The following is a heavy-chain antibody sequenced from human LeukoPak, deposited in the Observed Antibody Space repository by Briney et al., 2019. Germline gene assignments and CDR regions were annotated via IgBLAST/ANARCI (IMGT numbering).Heavy chain of an antibody. CDR2: ISAYNGNT. J-gene: IGHJ4*02. D-gene: IGHD1-26*01. V-gene: IGHV1-18*01. CDR3: ARGFAPVWWPPGVPY. CDR1: GYTFTSYG. Sequence: ASVKVSFKASGYTFTSYGISWVRQAPGQGLEWMGWISAYNGNTNYAQKLQGRVTMTTDTSTSTAYMELRSLRSDDTAVYYCARGFAPVWWPPGVPYWGQGTLVTVSS.